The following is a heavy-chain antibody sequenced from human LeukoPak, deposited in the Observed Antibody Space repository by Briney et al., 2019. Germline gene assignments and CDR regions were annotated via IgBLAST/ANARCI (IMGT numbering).Heavy chain of an antibody. CDR2: INPNRGGT. CDR3: VSDMVRWGVDGAFDI. V-gene: IGHV1-2*02. Sequence: ASVRVSCKASGYTFTGYYMHWVRQTPGQGLEWMGWINPNRGGTNYAQKFQGRVTMTRDTSISTAYMELSKLRSDDTAVRYCVSDMVRWGVDGAFDIWGQGTMVTVSS. J-gene: IGHJ3*02. D-gene: IGHD3-10*01. CDR1: GYTFTGYY.